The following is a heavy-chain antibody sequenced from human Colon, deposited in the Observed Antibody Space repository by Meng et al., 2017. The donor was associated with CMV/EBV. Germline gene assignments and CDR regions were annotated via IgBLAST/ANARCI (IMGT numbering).Heavy chain of an antibody. CDR1: GGSISSYY. V-gene: IGHV4-59*01. CDR3: ASLYGSGSYLAY. D-gene: IGHD3-10*01. J-gene: IGHJ4*02. CDR2: IYYSGST. Sequence: SETLSLTCTVSGGSISSYYWSWIRQPPGKGLEWIGYIYYSGSTNYNPSLKSRVTISVDTSKNQFSLKLSSVTAADTAVYYCASLYGSGSYLAYWGQGTLVTVSS.